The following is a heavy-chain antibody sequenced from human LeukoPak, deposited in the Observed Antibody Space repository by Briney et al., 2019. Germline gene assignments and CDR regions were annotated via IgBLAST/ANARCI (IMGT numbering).Heavy chain of an antibody. Sequence: ASVKVSCKASGYTFTGYYMHWVRQAPGQGLEWMGWINPNSGGTNYAQKFQGRVTMTRDTSISTAYMELSRLRSDDTAVYYCARLRIAVAGSPKDYYYYYMDVWGKGTTVTVSS. D-gene: IGHD6-19*01. CDR1: GYTFTGYY. CDR3: ARLRIAVAGSPKDYYYYYMDV. J-gene: IGHJ6*03. CDR2: INPNSGGT. V-gene: IGHV1-2*02.